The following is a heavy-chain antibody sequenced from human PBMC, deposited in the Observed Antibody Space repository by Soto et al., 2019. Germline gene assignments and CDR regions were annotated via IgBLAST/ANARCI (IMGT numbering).Heavy chain of an antibody. J-gene: IGHJ4*02. V-gene: IGHV3-53*01. CDR2: IYSGGST. Sequence: GGSLRLSCAASGFTVSSNYMSWVRQAPGKGLEWVSVIYSGGSTYYADSVKGRFTISRDNSKNTLYLQMNSLRAEDTAVYYCAAPRAGGYSPNFDYWGQGTLVTVSS. D-gene: IGHD3-22*01. CDR3: AAPRAGGYSPNFDY. CDR1: GFTVSSNY.